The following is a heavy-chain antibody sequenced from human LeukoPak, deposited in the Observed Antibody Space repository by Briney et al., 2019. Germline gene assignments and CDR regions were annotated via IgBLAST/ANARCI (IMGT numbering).Heavy chain of an antibody. V-gene: IGHV4-38-2*01. J-gene: IGHJ4*02. D-gene: IGHD4-17*01. Sequence: SETLSLTCAVSGYSISSGYYWGWIRQPPGKGLEWIGSIYHSGSTYYNPSLKSRVTISVDTSKNQFSLKLSSVTAADTAVYCLRSHGAYWGQGTLVTVSS. CDR2: IYHSGST. CDR1: GYSISSGYY. CDR3: RSHGAY.